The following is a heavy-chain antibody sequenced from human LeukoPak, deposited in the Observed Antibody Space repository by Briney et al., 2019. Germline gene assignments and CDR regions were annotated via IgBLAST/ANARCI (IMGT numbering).Heavy chain of an antibody. Sequence: SGPTLVDPTQTLTLTCTFSGFSLTTIGVGVGWIRQPPGKALEWLALIYWDGDKRYSPSLKSRLSISKDTSKNQVVLTMTNMDPVDTATYYCAFRRGNIDYWGQGTLVTVSS. CDR1: GFSLTTIGVG. J-gene: IGHJ4*02. CDR3: AFRRGNIDY. CDR2: IYWDGDK. D-gene: IGHD2/OR15-2a*01. V-gene: IGHV2-5*02.